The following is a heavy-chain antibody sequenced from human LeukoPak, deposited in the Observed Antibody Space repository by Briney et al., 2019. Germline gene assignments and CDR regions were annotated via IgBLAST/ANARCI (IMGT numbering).Heavy chain of an antibody. CDR3: ARDGPPGYYYYYMDV. CDR1: GFTFSSYA. V-gene: IGHV3-30*01. Sequence: GGSLRLSCAASGFTFSSYAMHWVRQAPGKGLEWVAVISYDGSNKYYADSVKGRFTISRDNSKNTLYLQMNSLRAEDTAVYYCARDGPPGYYYYYMDVWGKGTTVTVSS. J-gene: IGHJ6*03. CDR2: ISYDGSNK.